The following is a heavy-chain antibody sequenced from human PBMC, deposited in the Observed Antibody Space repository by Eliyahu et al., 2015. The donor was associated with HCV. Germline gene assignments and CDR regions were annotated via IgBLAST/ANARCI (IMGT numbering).Heavy chain of an antibody. D-gene: IGHD3-16*02. CDR2: INPSGSA. V-gene: IGHV4-34*01. CDR3: ARGNYDYVWGSYRTQRNVRSFDY. CDR1: GGSFSGYY. Sequence: QVQLQQWGAGLLKPSETLSLTCAVYGGSFSGYYWSWXRQPPGKGLEWIGEINPSGSANYTPSLKSRVTISVDTSKNQFSLKLSSVTAADTAVYYCARGNYDYVWGSYRTQRNVRSFDYWGQGTLVTVSS. J-gene: IGHJ4*02.